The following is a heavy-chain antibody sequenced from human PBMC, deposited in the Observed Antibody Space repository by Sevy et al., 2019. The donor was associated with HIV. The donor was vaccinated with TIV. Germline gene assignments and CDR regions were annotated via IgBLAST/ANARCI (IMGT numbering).Heavy chain of an antibody. D-gene: IGHD2-15*01. CDR3: ARDRYCTGNSCYITLDY. CDR1: AFMFSSHG. V-gene: IGHV3-33*01. CDR2: IWYDGRKQ. J-gene: IGHJ4*02. Sequence: GGSLRLSCAASAFMFSSHGMHWVRQAPGKGLEWVALIWYDGRKQNYAESVNSRFTISRDNSENTLYLQMNSLRAEDTGVYYCARDRYCTGNSCYITLDYWGQGTLVTVSS.